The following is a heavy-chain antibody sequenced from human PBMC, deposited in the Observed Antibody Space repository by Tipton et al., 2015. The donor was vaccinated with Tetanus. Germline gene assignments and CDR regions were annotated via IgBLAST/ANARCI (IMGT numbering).Heavy chain of an antibody. CDR3: ARGSGWADF. CDR1: GGSFSNYF. D-gene: IGHD6-19*01. J-gene: IGHJ4*02. Sequence: TLSLTCAVYGGSFSNYFWRWIRQPPGKGLEWIGEISPSGNTNYNPSLKSRVIISADTSRNQFSLTLSSVTAADTAVYYCARGSGWADFWGQGTQVTVSS. V-gene: IGHV4-34*01. CDR2: ISPSGNT.